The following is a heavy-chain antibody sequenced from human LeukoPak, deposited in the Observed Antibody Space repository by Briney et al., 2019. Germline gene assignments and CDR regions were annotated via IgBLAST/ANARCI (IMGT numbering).Heavy chain of an antibody. Sequence: PSETLSLTCTVSGGSISGYFWSWIRQPPGKGLEWIGYIHSSGSSSHNPSPKSRLTISVDTSKNQFSLKLSSVTAADTAVYYCARYCSGENCYSRSYDYWGQGTPVTVSS. V-gene: IGHV4-59*01. CDR3: ARYCSGENCYSRSYDY. J-gene: IGHJ4*02. CDR1: GGSISGYF. D-gene: IGHD2-15*01. CDR2: IHSSGSS.